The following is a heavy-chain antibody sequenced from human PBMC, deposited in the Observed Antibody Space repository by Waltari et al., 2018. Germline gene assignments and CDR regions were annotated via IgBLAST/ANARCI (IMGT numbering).Heavy chain of an antibody. Sequence: QLQLQESGPGLVKPSETLSLTCPVSGGSISSSSYYWAWIRQPPGKGLEWIGSIYYSGSTYYNPSLKSRVTISVDTSKNQFSLKLSSVTAADTAVYYCARPRITGTAYDAFDLWGQGTMVTVSS. J-gene: IGHJ3*01. V-gene: IGHV4-39*01. D-gene: IGHD1-20*01. CDR1: GGSISSSSYY. CDR3: ARPRITGTAYDAFDL. CDR2: IYYSGST.